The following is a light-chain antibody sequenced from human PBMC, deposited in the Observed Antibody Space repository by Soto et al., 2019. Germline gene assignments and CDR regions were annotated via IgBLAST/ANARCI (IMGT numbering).Light chain of an antibody. V-gene: IGLV1-40*01. CDR2: GNS. Sequence: QSVLTQPPSVSGAPGQRVTISCTGSSSNIGAGYDVHWYQQLPGTAPKLLLYGNSNRPSGVPDRFSGSKAATSASLAITGLHAEDEADYCCQSYDSSLSGYVFGTGTKLTVL. CDR3: QSYDSSLSGYV. CDR1: SSNIGAGYD. J-gene: IGLJ1*01.